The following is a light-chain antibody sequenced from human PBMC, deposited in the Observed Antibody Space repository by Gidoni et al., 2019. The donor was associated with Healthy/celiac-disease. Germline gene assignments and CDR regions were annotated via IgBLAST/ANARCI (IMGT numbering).Light chain of an antibody. CDR1: QSISSY. J-gene: IGKJ2*01. V-gene: IGKV1-39*01. Sequence: DIQMTQSPSSLSASVGDRVTITCRASQSISSYLNWYQQKPGKAPKLLIHAASSLQSGVPSRFSGSGSGTDFTLTISRLQPEDVETYYCQQSYSTPHTFXXXTKLEIK. CDR3: QQSYSTPHT. CDR2: AAS.